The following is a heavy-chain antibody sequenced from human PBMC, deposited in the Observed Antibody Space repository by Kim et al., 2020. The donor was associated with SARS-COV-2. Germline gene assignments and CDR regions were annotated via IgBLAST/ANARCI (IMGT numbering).Heavy chain of an antibody. Sequence: GESLKISCKGSGYSFTSYWISWVRQMPGKGLEWMGRIYPSDSYTNYSPSFQGHVTISADKSISTAYLQWSSLKASDTAMYYCARGFLVEAVAGTGWFDPWGQGTLVTVSS. CDR1: GYSFTSYW. D-gene: IGHD6-19*01. CDR2: IYPSDSYT. CDR3: ARGFLVEAVAGTGWFDP. J-gene: IGHJ5*02. V-gene: IGHV5-10-1*01.